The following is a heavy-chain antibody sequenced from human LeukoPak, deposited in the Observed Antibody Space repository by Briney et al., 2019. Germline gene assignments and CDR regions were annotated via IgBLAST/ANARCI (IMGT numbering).Heavy chain of an antibody. Sequence: GGSLRLSCAGSGFTFSNYAMSWVRQTPGKGLEWVAAISGGGGTTYYADSVKGRFTISRDNSKNTLYLQMSSLRVEDTAVYYCAKGTQNKGWGYWGQGTLVTVSS. V-gene: IGHV3-23*01. CDR3: AKGTQNKGWGY. CDR2: ISGGGGTT. CDR1: GFTFSNYA. D-gene: IGHD6-19*01. J-gene: IGHJ4*02.